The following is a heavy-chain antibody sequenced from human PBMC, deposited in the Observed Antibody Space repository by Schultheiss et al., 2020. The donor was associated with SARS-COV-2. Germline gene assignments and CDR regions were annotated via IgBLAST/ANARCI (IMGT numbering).Heavy chain of an antibody. Sequence: GGSLRLSCAASGFTFSSYGMHWVRQAPGKGLEWVAVISYDGSNKYYADSVKGRFTISRDNSKNTLYLQMNSLRAEDTAVYYCARAGILTGYNYFDYWGQGTLVTVSS. CDR1: GFTFSSYG. D-gene: IGHD3-9*01. CDR3: ARAGILTGYNYFDY. V-gene: IGHV3-30*03. J-gene: IGHJ4*02. CDR2: ISYDGSNK.